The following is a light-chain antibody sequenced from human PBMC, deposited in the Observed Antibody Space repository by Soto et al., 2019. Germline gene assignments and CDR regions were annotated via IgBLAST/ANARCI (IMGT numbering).Light chain of an antibody. CDR2: AAS. CDR3: LQKYFYPFT. V-gene: IGKV1-6*01. J-gene: IGKJ3*01. Sequence: IQMTQSASSLSASVGYRVTITCRASQGIRNDLDWFQQKQGKAPKLLIYAASNLQSGVPARFSGSGYGTDFNLTISSLQTEDFATYYCLQKYFYPFTFGPGTKVDIK. CDR1: QGIRND.